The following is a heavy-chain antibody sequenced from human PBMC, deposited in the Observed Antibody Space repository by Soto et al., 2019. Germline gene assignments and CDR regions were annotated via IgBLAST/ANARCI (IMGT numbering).Heavy chain of an antibody. Sequence: VQLVESGGGVVQPGRSLRLSCAASGFTFSSYAMHWVRQAPGKGLEWVSAIGGNGASTFYADSMKGRFTVSRDNSRNTLYLQINGLRAEDTAVYYCARDRGNVDVWGQGTTVTVSS. J-gene: IGHJ6*02. D-gene: IGHD6-25*01. V-gene: IGHV3-23*04. CDR3: ARDRGNVDV. CDR1: GFTFSSYA. CDR2: IGGNGAST.